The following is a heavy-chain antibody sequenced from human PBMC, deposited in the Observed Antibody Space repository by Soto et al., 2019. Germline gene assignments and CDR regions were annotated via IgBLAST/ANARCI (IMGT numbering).Heavy chain of an antibody. D-gene: IGHD3-10*01. CDR2: TSGSGGST. CDR1: GFTFSSYA. J-gene: IGHJ4*02. Sequence: PGGSLRLSCAASGFTFSSYAMSWVRQAPGKGLEWVSATSGSGGSTYYADSVKGRFTISRDNSKNTMYLQMNSLRAEDTAVYYCAKDGRSDGSGSYPYDYWGQGTLVTVSS. CDR3: AKDGRSDGSGSYPYDY. V-gene: IGHV3-23*01.